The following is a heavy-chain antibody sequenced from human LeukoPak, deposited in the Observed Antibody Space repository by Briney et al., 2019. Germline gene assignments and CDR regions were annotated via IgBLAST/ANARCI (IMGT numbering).Heavy chain of an antibody. CDR2: ISGAGGST. Sequence: PGGSLRLSCAASGFTFTNFPMTWVRQAPGKGLEWVSIISGAGGSTYYADSVQGRFTISRDNSNNTLHLQMNRLRAEDTAVYYCARDSRQYQLLEGPSFDYWGQGTLVTVSS. D-gene: IGHD2-2*01. CDR1: GFTFTNFP. CDR3: ARDSRQYQLLEGPSFDY. J-gene: IGHJ4*02. V-gene: IGHV3-23*01.